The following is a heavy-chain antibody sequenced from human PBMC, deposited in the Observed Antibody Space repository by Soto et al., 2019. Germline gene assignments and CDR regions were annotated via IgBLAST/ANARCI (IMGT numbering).Heavy chain of an antibody. Sequence: QVQLVESGGGVVQPGKSLRLSCAASGFIFGTYGMHWVRQAPGRGLQWVAVIYYDGSFKYYADSVEGRFTISRDNSKNTLSLQMNNLSAEDTAIYYCARGPPYGSTWHWYVDLWGRGTLVTVSS. CDR1: GFIFGTYG. CDR2: IYYDGSFK. CDR3: ARGPPYGSTWHWYVDL. V-gene: IGHV3-33*01. J-gene: IGHJ2*01. D-gene: IGHD6-19*01.